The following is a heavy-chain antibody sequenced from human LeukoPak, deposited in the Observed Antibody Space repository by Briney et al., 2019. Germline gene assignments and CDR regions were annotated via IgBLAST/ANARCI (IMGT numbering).Heavy chain of an antibody. Sequence: TGGSLRLSCAASGFTFSSYWMHWVRQAPGKGLVWVSRIDNEGSSTSYADSVKGRFTISRDNAKNRLYVQMNSLRVEDTAVYYCATGSGLWSPDWWGQGTLVTVSS. V-gene: IGHV3-74*01. CDR1: GFTFSSYW. D-gene: IGHD5-18*01. CDR3: ATGSGLWSPDW. J-gene: IGHJ4*02. CDR2: IDNEGSST.